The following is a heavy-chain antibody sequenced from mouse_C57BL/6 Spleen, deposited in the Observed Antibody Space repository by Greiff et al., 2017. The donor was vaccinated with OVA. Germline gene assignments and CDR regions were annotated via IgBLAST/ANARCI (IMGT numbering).Heavy chain of an antibody. V-gene: IGHV1-61*01. Sequence: QVQLQQPGAELVRPGSSVKLSCKASGYTFTSYWMDWVKQRPGQGLEWIGNIYPSDSETHYNQKFKDKATLTVDKSSSTAYMQLSSLTSEDSAVYYCARGIITTVVARGYWGQGTTLTVSS. CDR3: ARGIITTVVARGY. D-gene: IGHD1-1*01. CDR2: IYPSDSET. CDR1: GYTFTSYW. J-gene: IGHJ2*01.